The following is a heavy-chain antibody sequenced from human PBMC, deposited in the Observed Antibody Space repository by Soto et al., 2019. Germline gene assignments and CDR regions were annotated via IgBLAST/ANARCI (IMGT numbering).Heavy chain of an antibody. CDR3: ARHGNEYSSSSGYDYYYGMDV. Sequence: PGESLKISCKVSGYSFTSNWIGWVRQMPGKGLEWMGSIYPGDSDTRYSPSFQGQVTISADKSISTAYLQWSSLKASDTAMYYCARHGNEYSSSSGYDYYYGMDVWGQGTTVTVSS. J-gene: IGHJ6*02. V-gene: IGHV5-51*01. CDR2: IYPGDSDT. D-gene: IGHD6-6*01. CDR1: GYSFTSNW.